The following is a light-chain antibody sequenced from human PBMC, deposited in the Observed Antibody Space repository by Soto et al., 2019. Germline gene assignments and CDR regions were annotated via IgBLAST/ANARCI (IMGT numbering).Light chain of an antibody. Sequence: DIQLTQSPSFLSASVGDRVTITCRASQGISSYLAWYQQKPGKAPKLLIYAASTLQSGVPARFSGSGSGIEFTLTISSLQPDDFATYYCQQVDRYFPLTFGGGTKVEIK. J-gene: IGKJ4*01. CDR1: QGISSY. CDR3: QQVDRYFPLT. CDR2: AAS. V-gene: IGKV1-9*01.